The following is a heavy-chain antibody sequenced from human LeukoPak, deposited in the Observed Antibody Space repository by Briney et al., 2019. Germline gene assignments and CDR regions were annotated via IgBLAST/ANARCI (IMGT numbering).Heavy chain of an antibody. CDR2: IYYSGST. CDR1: GGSISSYY. V-gene: IGHV4-59*01. CDR3: ARAGTDGAALGFGELLHFDY. D-gene: IGHD3-10*01. Sequence: SETLSLTCTVSGGSISSYYWSWIRQPPGKGLEWIGYIYYSGSTNYNPSPKSRVTISVDTSKNQFSLKLSSVTAADTAVYYCARAGTDGAALGFGELLHFDYWGQGTLVTVSS. J-gene: IGHJ4*02.